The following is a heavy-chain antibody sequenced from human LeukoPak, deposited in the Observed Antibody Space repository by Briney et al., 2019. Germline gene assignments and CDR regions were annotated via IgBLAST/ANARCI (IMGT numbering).Heavy chain of an antibody. CDR1: GFTFSSYA. Sequence: PGGSLRLSCAASGFTFSSYAMNWVRQAPGKGLEWVSAIGGSGGSTYYADSVKGRFTISRDNSKNTLYLQMNSLRAEDTAVYYCAKVVGYDSSGSPPLWGQGTLVTVSS. V-gene: IGHV3-23*01. D-gene: IGHD3-22*01. CDR2: IGGSGGST. CDR3: AKVVGYDSSGSPPL. J-gene: IGHJ4*02.